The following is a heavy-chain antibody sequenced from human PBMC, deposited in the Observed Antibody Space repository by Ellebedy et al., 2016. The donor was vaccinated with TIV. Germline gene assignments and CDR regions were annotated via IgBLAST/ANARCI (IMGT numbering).Heavy chain of an antibody. D-gene: IGHD2/OR15-2a*01. CDR3: ARPNMGYYYMDV. J-gene: IGHJ6*03. CDR1: GYSFPTYW. CDR2: IYPGDSNT. Sequence: GESLKISCKGSGYSFPTYWIGWVRQMPGKGLEWMGIIYPGDSNTIHSPSIQGQVTISADKSISTAYLQWSSLKATDTAMYYCARPNMGYYYMDVWGEGTTVTVSS. V-gene: IGHV5-51*01.